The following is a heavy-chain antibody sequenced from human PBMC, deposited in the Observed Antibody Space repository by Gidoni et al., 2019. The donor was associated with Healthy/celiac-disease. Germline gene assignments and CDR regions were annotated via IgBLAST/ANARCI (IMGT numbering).Heavy chain of an antibody. CDR3: ARGDGGNSAGYYYGMDV. CDR1: GGSISSGGYS. D-gene: IGHD2-21*02. Sequence: QLQLQESGSGLVKPSQTLSLTCAVAGGSISSGGYSWRWIRQTPGKGLEWIGYIYHSGSTYYNPSLKSRVTISVDRSKNQFSLKLSSVTAADTAVYYCARGDGGNSAGYYYGMDVWGQGTTVTVSS. CDR2: IYHSGST. V-gene: IGHV4-30-2*01. J-gene: IGHJ6*02.